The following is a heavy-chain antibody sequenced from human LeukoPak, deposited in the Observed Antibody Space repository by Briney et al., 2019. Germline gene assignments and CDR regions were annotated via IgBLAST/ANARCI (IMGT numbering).Heavy chain of an antibody. CDR1: GYTFTSYD. V-gene: IGHV1-8*01. D-gene: IGHD2-15*01. CDR2: MNPNSGNT. Sequence: GASVKVSCKASGYTFTSYDINWVRQATGQGLEWMGWMNPNSGNTGYAQKFQGRVTMTRNTSISTAYMELSSLRSEDTAVYYCARGHCSGGSCFYYYYYYGMDVWGQGTLVTVSS. J-gene: IGHJ6*02. CDR3: ARGHCSGGSCFYYYYYYGMDV.